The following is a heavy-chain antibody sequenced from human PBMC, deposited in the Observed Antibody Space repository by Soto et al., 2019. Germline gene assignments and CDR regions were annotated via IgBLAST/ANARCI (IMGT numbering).Heavy chain of an antibody. Sequence: GGSLRLSCAASGFTFSSYGMHWVRQAQGKGLVWVAVISYDGSDKFYADSVKGRFTISRDNSKSTLYLQVDSLRPEDAAVYYCARDPKTSGGQHWAFNYFDSWGQGTLVTVSS. CDR3: ARDPKTSGGQHWAFNYFDS. V-gene: IGHV3-30*03. J-gene: IGHJ4*02. CDR1: GFTFSSYG. D-gene: IGHD7-27*01. CDR2: ISYDGSDK.